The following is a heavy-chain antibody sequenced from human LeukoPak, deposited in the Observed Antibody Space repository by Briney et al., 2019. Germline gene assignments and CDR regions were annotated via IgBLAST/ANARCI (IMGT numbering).Heavy chain of an antibody. J-gene: IGHJ4*02. Sequence: GGSLTLSCAASGFTFSSYSMNWVRQAPGKGLEWVSSISSFSSYIYYADSVKGRFTISRDNAKNSLYLQMNSLRAEDTAVYYCARAREYCSSTSCLIYYFDYWGQGTLLTVSS. CDR2: ISSFSSYI. CDR1: GFTFSSYS. V-gene: IGHV3-21*01. CDR3: ARAREYCSSTSCLIYYFDY. D-gene: IGHD2-2*01.